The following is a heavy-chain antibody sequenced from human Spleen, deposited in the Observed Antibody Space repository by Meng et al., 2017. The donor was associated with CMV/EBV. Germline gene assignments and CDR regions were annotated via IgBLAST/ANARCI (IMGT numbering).Heavy chain of an antibody. Sequence: ASVKVSCKASGYTFTGYYMHWVRQAPGQGLEWMGWINPNSGGTNYAQKFQGRVTMTRDTSISTAYMELSSLRSEDTAVYYCATGGSRAAGRLDAFDIWGQGTMVTV. J-gene: IGHJ3*02. V-gene: IGHV1-2*02. CDR2: INPNSGGT. CDR3: ATGGSRAAGRLDAFDI. CDR1: GYTFTGYY. D-gene: IGHD6-13*01.